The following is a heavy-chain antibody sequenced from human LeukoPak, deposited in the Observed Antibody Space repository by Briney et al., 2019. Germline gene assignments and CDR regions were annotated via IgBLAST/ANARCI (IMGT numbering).Heavy chain of an antibody. CDR1: GGSISTYF. D-gene: IGHD3-22*01. J-gene: IGHJ4*02. Sequence: NPSETLSLTCTVSGGSISTYFWSWIRQPPGKGLEWIGHIYFSGSTNYNPSLESRVTISVDTSKNQFSLTLSSVTAADTAVYYCARHKSSGSYPLDYWGQGILVTVSS. CDR2: IYFSGST. CDR3: ARHKSSGSYPLDY. V-gene: IGHV4-59*08.